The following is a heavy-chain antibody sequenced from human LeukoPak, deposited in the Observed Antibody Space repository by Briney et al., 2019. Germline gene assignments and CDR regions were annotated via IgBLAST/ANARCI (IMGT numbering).Heavy chain of an antibody. CDR2: IAGSGGYI. D-gene: IGHD6-13*01. CDR1: GFTFSSYS. J-gene: IGHJ4*02. Sequence: PGGSLRLSCAASGFTFSSYSMIWVRQAPGKGLEWVSSIAGSGGYIYYADSVKGRFTISRDNAKNTLYLQMNSLRAEDTAVYYCARGLAAAGLYFDYWGQGTLVTVSS. CDR3: ARGLAAAGLYFDY. V-gene: IGHV3-21*04.